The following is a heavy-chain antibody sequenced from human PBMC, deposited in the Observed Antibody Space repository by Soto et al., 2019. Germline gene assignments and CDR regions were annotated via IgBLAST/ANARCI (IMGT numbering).Heavy chain of an antibody. D-gene: IGHD4-17*01. CDR1: GYTFTGNY. V-gene: IGHV1-2*02. CDR3: ANGLDY. J-gene: IGHJ4*02. Sequence: ASVKVSCKASGYTFTGNYMRWVRQAPGQGLEWMGWINPRNGATKYAQNFQGRVTLTWDTSITTAYMDLSRLRSDDTAVFYCANGLDYWGQGTLVTVSS. CDR2: INPRNGAT.